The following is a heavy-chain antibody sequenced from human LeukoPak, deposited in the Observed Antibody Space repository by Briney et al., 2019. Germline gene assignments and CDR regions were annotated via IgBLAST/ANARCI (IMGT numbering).Heavy chain of an antibody. J-gene: IGHJ4*02. V-gene: IGHV3-21*01. CDR2: ISSNAAYI. Sequence: GGSLRLSCAASGITFRSHTMNWVRQAPGKGLEWVSSISSNAAYIYYADSLKGRFTISRDNAKDSLYLQMNSLRVEDTAVYYSSRFHFGEVLNGFDYWGQGTLVTVSS. CDR3: SRFHFGEVLNGFDY. D-gene: IGHD3-10*01. CDR1: GITFRSHT.